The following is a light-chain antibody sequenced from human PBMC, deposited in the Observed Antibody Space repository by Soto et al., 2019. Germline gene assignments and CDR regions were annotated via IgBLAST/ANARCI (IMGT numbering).Light chain of an antibody. Sequence: DIVMTQSPLSLPVTPGEPASISCRSSQSLLHSNGYNYLDWYLQKPGQSPQLLIYLGSNRASGVPDRFSGSGSGTDFTLTISSVEAEDVGVYYCMQALLTPFTFGPGTKVDIK. J-gene: IGKJ3*01. CDR3: MQALLTPFT. CDR2: LGS. CDR1: QSLLHSNGYNY. V-gene: IGKV2-28*01.